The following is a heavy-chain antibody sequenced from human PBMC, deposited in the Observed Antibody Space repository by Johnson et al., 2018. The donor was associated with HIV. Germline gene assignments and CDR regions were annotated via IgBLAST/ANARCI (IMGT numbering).Heavy chain of an antibody. J-gene: IGHJ3*02. Sequence: EVQLVESGGDLVQPGGSLRLSCAASGFTVSSNYMSWVRQAPGKGLEWVANIKQDGSEKYYVDSVKGRITISRDNAKNSLYLQMNSLRAEDTAVYYCARDQGMAGDAFDIWGQGTMVTVSS. CDR3: ARDQGMAGDAFDI. V-gene: IGHV3-7*01. CDR1: GFTVSSNY. D-gene: IGHD5-24*01. CDR2: IKQDGSEK.